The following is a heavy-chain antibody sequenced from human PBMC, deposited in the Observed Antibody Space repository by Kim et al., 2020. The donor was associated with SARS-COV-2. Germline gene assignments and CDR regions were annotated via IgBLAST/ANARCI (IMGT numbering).Heavy chain of an antibody. Sequence: GGSLRLSCAASGFTFSDYYMSWIRQAPGKGLEWVSYISSSGSTIYYADSVKGRFTISRDNAKNSLYLQMNSLRAEDTAVYYCARQIWFGELAGYGMDVWGQGTTVTVSS. D-gene: IGHD3-10*01. CDR3: ARQIWFGELAGYGMDV. CDR1: GFTFSDYY. CDR2: ISSSGSTI. V-gene: IGHV3-11*01. J-gene: IGHJ6*02.